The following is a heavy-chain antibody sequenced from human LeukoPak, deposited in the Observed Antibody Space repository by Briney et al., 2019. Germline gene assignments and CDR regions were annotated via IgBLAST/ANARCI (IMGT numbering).Heavy chain of an antibody. CDR1: GGSISSYY. CDR2: IYYSGST. D-gene: IGHD3-10*01. CDR3: ALGVISIFDY. J-gene: IGHJ4*02. V-gene: IGHV4-59*01. Sequence: SETPSLTCTVSGGSISSYYWSWIRQPPGKGLEWIGYIYYSGSTNYNPSLKSRVSISVDTSKNQFSLKLSSVTAADTAVYYCALGVISIFDYWGQGTLVTVSS.